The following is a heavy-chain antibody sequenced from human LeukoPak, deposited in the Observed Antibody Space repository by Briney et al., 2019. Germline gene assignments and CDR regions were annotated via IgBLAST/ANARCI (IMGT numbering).Heavy chain of an antibody. V-gene: IGHV3-9*01. CDR1: GFTFDDYA. CDR3: AKVNGYCSSTSCQGAFDI. D-gene: IGHD2-2*01. CDR2: ISWNSGSI. Sequence: GRSLRLSCAASGFTFDDYAMHWVRQAPGKGLEWVSGISWNSGSIGYADSVKGRFTISRGNAKNSLYLQMNSLRAEDTALYYCAKVNGYCSSTSCQGAFDIWGQGTMVTVSS. J-gene: IGHJ3*02.